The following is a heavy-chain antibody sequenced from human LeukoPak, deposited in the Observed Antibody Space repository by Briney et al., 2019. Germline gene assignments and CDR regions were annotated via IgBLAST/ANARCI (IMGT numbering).Heavy chain of an antibody. CDR3: ARDTNYRDNGGSYYVDGFEY. J-gene: IGHJ4*02. Sequence: PGGSLRLSCAASGFTFNTYCMSWVRQAPGKGPEWVAIIKQDGGEKFYVDSVKGRFTISRDNAKNSLFLHMNSLRAEDTAVYYCARDTNYRDNGGSYYVDGFEYWGQGTLVTVSP. CDR2: IKQDGGEK. V-gene: IGHV3-7*03. D-gene: IGHD3-22*01. CDR1: GFTFNTYC.